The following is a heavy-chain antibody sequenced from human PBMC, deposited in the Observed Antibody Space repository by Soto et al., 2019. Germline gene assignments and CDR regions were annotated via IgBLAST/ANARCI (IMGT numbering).Heavy chain of an antibody. Sequence: QVQLVQSGAEVKKPGASVKVSCQASGYTFTRFYMHWVRQAPGQGLEWMGVINPVGGSASYAQQFQGRVTMTRDTSTSTAYMELTSLRSEDTAVYYCARTPVERPSIYFFDYWGQGTLVTVSS. V-gene: IGHV1-46*01. CDR1: GYTFTRFY. J-gene: IGHJ4*02. CDR2: INPVGGSA. D-gene: IGHD3-9*01. CDR3: ARTPVERPSIYFFDY.